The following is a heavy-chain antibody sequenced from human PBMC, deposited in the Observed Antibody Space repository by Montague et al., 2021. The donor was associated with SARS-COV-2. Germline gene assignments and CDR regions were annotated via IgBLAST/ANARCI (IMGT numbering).Heavy chain of an antibody. CDR3: ARDGDEGYFFEY. J-gene: IGHJ4*02. CDR2: IHYSGST. V-gene: IGHV4-31*03. Sequence: TLSLTCTVSGVSISSGRYYWNWIRQHPGKGLEWIGYIHYSGSTYYTPSLQSRAAISVDTSKNEFSLKMTSVTAADTAVYYCARDGDEGYFFEYWGKGLLVTVSS. CDR1: GVSISSGRYY. D-gene: IGHD2/OR15-2a*01.